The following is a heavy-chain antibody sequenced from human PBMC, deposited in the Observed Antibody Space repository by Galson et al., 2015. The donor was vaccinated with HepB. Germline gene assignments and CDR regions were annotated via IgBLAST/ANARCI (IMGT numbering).Heavy chain of an antibody. V-gene: IGHV3-30-3*01. J-gene: IGHJ4*02. CDR2: ISYDGSNK. CDR1: GFTFSSYA. Sequence: SLRLSCAASGFTFSSYAMHWVRQAPGKGLEWVAVISYDGSNKYYADSVKGRFTISRDNSKNTLYLQMNSLRAEDTAVYYCARDGADDYGDPDLSLWGQGTLVTVSS. CDR3: ARDGADDYGDPDLSL. D-gene: IGHD4-17*01.